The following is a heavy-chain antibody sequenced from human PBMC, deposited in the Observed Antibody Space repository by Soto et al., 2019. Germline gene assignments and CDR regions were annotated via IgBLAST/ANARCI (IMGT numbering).Heavy chain of an antibody. V-gene: IGHV3-74*01. J-gene: IGHJ6*02. CDR1: GFTLSSYW. CDR2: INNDGSST. D-gene: IGHD3-3*01. Sequence: GGSLRLSCAASGFTLSSYWMHWFRQAPGKGLVWVSRINNDGSSTNYADSVKGRFTISRDNAKNTLYLQMNSLRAEDTAVYYCARDFGGMDVWGQGTTVTVSS. CDR3: ARDFGGMDV.